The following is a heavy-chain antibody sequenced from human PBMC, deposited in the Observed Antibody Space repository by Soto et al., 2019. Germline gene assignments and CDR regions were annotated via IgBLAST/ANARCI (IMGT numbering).Heavy chain of an antibody. CDR1: GYTFTSSG. Sequence: QVQLVQSGAEVKKPGASVKVSCKASGYTFTSSGFSWVRQAPGQGLEWMAWISAYNGETHYAQKFQGRVTMTTDTXXXXXXXXXXXXXXXXXXXXXXXXXXXXXXXVSDWGQGTLVTVSS. J-gene: IGHJ4*02. CDR2: ISAYNGET. CDR3: XXXXXXXXXVSD. V-gene: IGHV1-18*01.